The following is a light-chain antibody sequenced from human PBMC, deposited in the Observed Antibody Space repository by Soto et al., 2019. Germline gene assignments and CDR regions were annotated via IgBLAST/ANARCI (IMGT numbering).Light chain of an antibody. CDR1: SSDVGSYNL. J-gene: IGLJ2*01. CDR2: EGG. V-gene: IGLV2-23*01. Sequence: QSALTQPASVSGSPGQSITISCTGTSSDVGSYNLVSWYQQYPGKAPKLMIYEGGKRPSGVSNRFSGSKSGNTASLTVSGLQAEDEADYYCGSYGGSANLIFGGGTKLTVL. CDR3: GSYGGSANLI.